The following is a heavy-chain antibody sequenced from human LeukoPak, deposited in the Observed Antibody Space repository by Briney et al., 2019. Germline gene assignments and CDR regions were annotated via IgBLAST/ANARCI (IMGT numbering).Heavy chain of an antibody. D-gene: IGHD5-18*01. CDR1: GGSISRYY. CDR3: ARGESYGKYYYYYYYMDV. J-gene: IGHJ6*03. Sequence: PSETLSLTCTVAGGSISRYYWSWIRQPPGKGLEWIGYIYYSGSTNYNPSLKSRVTISVDTSKNQFSLKLSSVTAADTAVYYCARGESYGKYYYYYYYMDVWGKGTTVTVSS. CDR2: IYYSGST. V-gene: IGHV4-59*01.